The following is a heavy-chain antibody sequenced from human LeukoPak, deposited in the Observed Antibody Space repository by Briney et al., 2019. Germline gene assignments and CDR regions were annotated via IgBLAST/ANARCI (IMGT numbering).Heavy chain of an antibody. Sequence: AGGSLRLSCAASGFTFSNYGMHWVRQAPGKGLEWVSAISGSGGSTCYADSVKGRFTISRDNSKNTLYLQMNSLRAEDTAVYYCAKDLYDSSGYYYEGYWGQGTLVTVSS. CDR3: AKDLYDSSGYYYEGY. J-gene: IGHJ4*02. CDR1: GFTFSNYG. V-gene: IGHV3-23*01. CDR2: ISGSGGST. D-gene: IGHD3-22*01.